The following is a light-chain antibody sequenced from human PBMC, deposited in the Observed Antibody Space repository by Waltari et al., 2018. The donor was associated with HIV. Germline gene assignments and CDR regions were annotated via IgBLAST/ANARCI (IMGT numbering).Light chain of an antibody. CDR1: QGISNY. J-gene: IGKJ3*01. CDR3: QKYNSPPFT. CDR2: AAS. V-gene: IGKV1-27*01. Sequence: DIQMTQFPSSLSASVGDSVTITCRASQGISNYLAWYQQQPGKVPKLLISAASALQSGVPSRLSGSGSGTDFTLTISSLQPEDVATYYCQKYNSPPFTFGPGTKVDIK.